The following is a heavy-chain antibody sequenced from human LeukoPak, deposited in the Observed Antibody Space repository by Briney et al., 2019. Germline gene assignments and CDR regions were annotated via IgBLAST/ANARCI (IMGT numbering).Heavy chain of an antibody. CDR3: AKCSTSAYTTGWCNWIDP. CDR1: GFTLTSDA. D-gene: IGHD6-19*01. CDR2: TVSRGTT. J-gene: IGHJ5*02. V-gene: IGHV3-23*01. Sequence: GGSLRLSCVASGFTLTSDAMNWARQAPGKGLEWVSSTVSRGTTQYADSVKGRFTVSRDTSKNTLYLQMNSLRADDTAVYYCAKCSTSAYTTGWCNWIDPWGQGTLVTVSS.